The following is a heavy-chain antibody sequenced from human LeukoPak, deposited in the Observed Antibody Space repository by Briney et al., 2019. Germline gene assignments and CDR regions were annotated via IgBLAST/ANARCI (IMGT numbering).Heavy chain of an antibody. J-gene: IGHJ4*02. Sequence: ASVKVSFKASGGTFISYAISWVRQAPGQGLEWMGRIIPIFGTANYAQKFQGRVTITADKSTSTAYMELSSLRSEDTAVYYCARALNYGDYVYWGQGTLVTVSS. CDR3: ARALNYGDYVY. D-gene: IGHD4-17*01. V-gene: IGHV1-69*06. CDR1: GGTFISYA. CDR2: IIPIFGTA.